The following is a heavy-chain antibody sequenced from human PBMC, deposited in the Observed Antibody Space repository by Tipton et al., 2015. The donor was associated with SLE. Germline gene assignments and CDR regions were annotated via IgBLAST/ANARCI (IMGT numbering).Heavy chain of an antibody. D-gene: IGHD3-16*01. CDR3: ARRDGGGYFDL. J-gene: IGHJ2*01. CDR2: IYYSGST. V-gene: IGHV4-31*03. CDR1: GGSISSGGHY. Sequence: QSLRLSCTVSGGSISSGGHYWSWIRQHPGKGLEWIGYIYYSGSTFYNPSLNSRVTISVDTSKNQFSLKLTSVTAADTAVYYCARRDGGGYFDLWGRGSLVTVSS.